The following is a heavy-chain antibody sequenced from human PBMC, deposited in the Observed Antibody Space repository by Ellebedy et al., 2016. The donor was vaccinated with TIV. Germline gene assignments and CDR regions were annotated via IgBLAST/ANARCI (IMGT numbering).Heavy chain of an antibody. V-gene: IGHV3-30*18. CDR2: ISSDGSDK. CDR1: GFRFSSYG. Sequence: GESLKISXAASGFRFSSYGMHWVRQAPGKGLEWVAVISSDGSDKYYADSVKGRFTISRDNSKNTLYLQMNSLRAEDTAVYYCAKDPGYESADPDAFERWGQGTMVTVSS. D-gene: IGHD6-13*01. CDR3: AKDPGYESADPDAFER. J-gene: IGHJ3*02.